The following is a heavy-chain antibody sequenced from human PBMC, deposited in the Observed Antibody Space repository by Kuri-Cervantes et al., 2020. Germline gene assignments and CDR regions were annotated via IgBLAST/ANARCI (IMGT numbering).Heavy chain of an antibody. J-gene: IGHJ6*03. V-gene: IGHV1-18*01. Sequence: ASVKVSCRASGYTFTSYDINWVRQATGQGLEWMGWISAYNGNTNYAQKLQGRVTMTTDTSTSTAYMELRSLRSDDTAVHYCARGTMVQGVIMLHSYYYYMDVWGKGTTVTVSS. D-gene: IGHD3-10*01. CDR1: GYTFTSYD. CDR3: ARGTMVQGVIMLHSYYYYMDV. CDR2: ISAYNGNT.